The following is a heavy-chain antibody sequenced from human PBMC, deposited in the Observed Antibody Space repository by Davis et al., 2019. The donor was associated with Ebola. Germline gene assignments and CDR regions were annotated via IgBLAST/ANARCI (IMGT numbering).Heavy chain of an antibody. CDR2: IKHDGSDG. J-gene: IGHJ4*02. CDR3: AKDLGDGGYQPVDY. CDR1: GFSIRSYW. D-gene: IGHD4-23*01. Sequence: GGSLRLSCAASGFSIRSYWMSWVRQAPGKGLEWVANIKHDGSDGYYVDSVKGRFTISRDNAKNSMYLQMNSLRVEDTAVYYCAKDLGDGGYQPVDYWGQGTLVTVSS. V-gene: IGHV3-7*01.